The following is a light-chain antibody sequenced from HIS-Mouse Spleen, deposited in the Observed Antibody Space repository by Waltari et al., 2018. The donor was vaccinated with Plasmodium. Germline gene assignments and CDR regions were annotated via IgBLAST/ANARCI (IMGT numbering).Light chain of an antibody. J-gene: IGLJ3*02. V-gene: IGLV3-10*01. CDR3: YSTDSSGNHRV. Sequence: SYELTQPPSVSVSPGQTARITCSGDALPKKYAYWYQPKSGQAPVLVIYEDSKRPSGIPERLVGSSSGTMATLTISGAQVEDEADYYCYSTDSSGNHRVFGGGTKLTVL. CDR1: ALPKKY. CDR2: EDS.